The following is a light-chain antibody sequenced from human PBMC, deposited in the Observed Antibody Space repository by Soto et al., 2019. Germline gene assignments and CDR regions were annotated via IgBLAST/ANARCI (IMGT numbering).Light chain of an antibody. CDR2: DAS. Sequence: EIVMTQSPATLSLSPGVRATLSCRASQTIDNTLAWYQRKPGQAPRLLIYDASTRATGVPARFSGSGSGTDFTLTISSLQSEDFAVYYCQHYNYWPYTFGQGTKVEIK. CDR1: QTIDNT. J-gene: IGKJ2*01. CDR3: QHYNYWPYT. V-gene: IGKV3-15*01.